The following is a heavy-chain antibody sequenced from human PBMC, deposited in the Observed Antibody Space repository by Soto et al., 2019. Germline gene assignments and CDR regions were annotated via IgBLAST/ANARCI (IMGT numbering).Heavy chain of an antibody. J-gene: IGHJ4*02. Sequence: PGGSLRLSCIASGFTFSNAWMSWVRQAPGKGREWVGRIKSKTDGGTTDYAAPVKRRFTISRDDSKNTLYLQMNSLKTEDTAVYYCTTGLRPGGHDVFGDSHRFDYWSQGPLATVSS. V-gene: IGHV3-15*01. D-gene: IGHD2-15*01. CDR3: TTGLRPGGHDVFGDSHRFDY. CDR2: IKSKTDGGTT. CDR1: GFTFSNAW.